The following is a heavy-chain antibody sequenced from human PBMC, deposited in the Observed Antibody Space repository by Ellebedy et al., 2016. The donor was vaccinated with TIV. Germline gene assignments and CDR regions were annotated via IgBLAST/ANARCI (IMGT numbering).Heavy chain of an antibody. D-gene: IGHD3-22*01. CDR3: ARDSMVKRDSSGYQDY. CDR1: GYTFTGYY. V-gene: IGHV1-46*01. CDR2: INPSGGST. Sequence: AASVKVSCKASGYTFTGYYMHWVRQAPGQGLEWMGIINPSGGSTSYAQKFQGRVTMTRDTSTSTVYMELSSLRSEDTAVYYCARDSMVKRDSSGYQDYWGQGTLVTVSS. J-gene: IGHJ4*02.